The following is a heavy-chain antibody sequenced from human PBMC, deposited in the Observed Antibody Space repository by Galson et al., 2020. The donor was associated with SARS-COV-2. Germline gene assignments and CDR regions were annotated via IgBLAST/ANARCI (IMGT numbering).Heavy chain of an antibody. D-gene: IGHD6-19*01. V-gene: IGHV4-4*02. CDR1: GDSIISGNW. CDR3: ARAIRSDFTGGWRFDF. CDR2: IYHSGRT. Sequence: ASETLSLTCAVSGDSIISGNWWSWVRQSPGKGLEWIGEIYHSGRTNYYPSLKSQVTMSVDTSKNLFSLKLSSVTAADTAVYYCARAIRSDFTGGWRFDFWGQGTLATVSS. J-gene: IGHJ4*02.